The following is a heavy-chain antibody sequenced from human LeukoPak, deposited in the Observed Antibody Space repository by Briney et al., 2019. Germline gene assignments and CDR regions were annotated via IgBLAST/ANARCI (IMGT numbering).Heavy chain of an antibody. V-gene: IGHV3-21*01. CDR3: ARRPLGGDYFDY. CDR2: ISSSSSYI. J-gene: IGHJ4*02. D-gene: IGHD2-21*01. Sequence: GGSLRLSCAASGFTFSSYSMNWARQAPGKGLEWVSSISSSSSYIYYADSVKGRFTISRDNAKNSLYLQVNSLRAEDTAVYYCARRPLGGDYFDYWGQGTLVTVSS. CDR1: GFTFSSYS.